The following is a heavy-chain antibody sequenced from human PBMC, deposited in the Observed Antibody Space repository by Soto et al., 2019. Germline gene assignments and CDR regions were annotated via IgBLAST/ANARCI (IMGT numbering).Heavy chain of an antibody. CDR3: ARTRILVYYYYGMDV. Sequence: GRSLRLSCAASGFTFSSYAMHWVRQAPGKGLEWVAVISYDGSNKYYADSVKGRFTISRDNSKNTLYLQMNSLRAEDTAVYYCARTRILVYYYYGMDVWGQGTTVTVSS. V-gene: IGHV3-30-3*01. CDR2: ISYDGSNK. J-gene: IGHJ6*02. D-gene: IGHD2-15*01. CDR1: GFTFSSYA.